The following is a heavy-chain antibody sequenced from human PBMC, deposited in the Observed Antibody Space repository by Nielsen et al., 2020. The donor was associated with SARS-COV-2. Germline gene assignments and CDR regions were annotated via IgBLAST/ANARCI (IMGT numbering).Heavy chain of an antibody. CDR2: IYFSGRT. CDR3: AKESSGYDHYNYGMDV. V-gene: IGHV4-31*03. CDR1: GGSISSGGYY. Sequence: LRLSCTVSGGSISSGGYYWSWIRHHPGKGLEWIGYIYFSGRTCYNPTLKSRVTISVDTSKNQFSLSLRSVTAADTAVYYCAKESSGYDHYNYGMDVWGQGTTVTVSS. J-gene: IGHJ6*02. D-gene: IGHD5-12*01.